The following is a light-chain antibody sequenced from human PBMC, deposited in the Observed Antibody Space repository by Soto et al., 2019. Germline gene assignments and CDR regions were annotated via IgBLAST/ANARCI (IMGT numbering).Light chain of an antibody. CDR2: DVR. CDR1: SSEVGGNNY. V-gene: IGLV2-14*03. CDR3: SSFTGSSTYV. J-gene: IGLJ1*01. Sequence: QSALTQPASVSGSPGQSITISCTGTSSEVGGNNYVSWYQQHPGKAPRLLIYDVRNRPSGVSNRISGSKSGNTVSLTISGLQADDEADYYCSSFTGSSTYVFGSGTKVTVL.